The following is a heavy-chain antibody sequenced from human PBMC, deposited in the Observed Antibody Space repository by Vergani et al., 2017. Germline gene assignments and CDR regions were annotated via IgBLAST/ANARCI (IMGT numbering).Heavy chain of an antibody. CDR2: IIPIFGTA. D-gene: IGHD3-22*01. Sequence: QVQLVQSGAEVKKPGSSVKVSCKASGGTFSSYAISWVRQAPGQGLEWMGGIIPIFGTANYAQKFQGRVTITADESTSPAYMELSSLRSEDTAVYYCAGDLYYGSSGYYDYWGQGTLVTVSS. V-gene: IGHV1-69*12. CDR1: GGTFSSYA. CDR3: AGDLYYGSSGYYDY. J-gene: IGHJ4*02.